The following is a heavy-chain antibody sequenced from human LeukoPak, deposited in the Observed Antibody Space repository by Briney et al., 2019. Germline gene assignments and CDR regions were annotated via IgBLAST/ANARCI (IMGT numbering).Heavy chain of an antibody. J-gene: IGHJ6*03. CDR2: IYHSGST. Sequence: SETLSLTCTVSGGSISSYYWGWIRQPPGKGLEWIGSIYHSGSTYYNPSLKSRVTISVDTSKNQFSLKLSSVTAADTAVYYRARDHGDYGYYYYYMDVWGKGTTVTVSS. CDR1: GGSISSYY. CDR3: ARDHGDYGYYYYYMDV. V-gene: IGHV4-38-2*02. D-gene: IGHD4-17*01.